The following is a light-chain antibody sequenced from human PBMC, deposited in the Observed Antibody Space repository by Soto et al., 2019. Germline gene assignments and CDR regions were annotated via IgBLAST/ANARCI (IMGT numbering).Light chain of an antibody. CDR1: SSNIGAGYD. J-gene: IGLJ2*01. CDR3: QSYDSTLRVVI. V-gene: IGLV1-40*01. CDR2: GNS. Sequence: QSVLTQPPSVSGAPGQRVTISCTGSSSNIGAGYDVHWYQHVPGTAPKLLIYGNSDRPSGVPDRFSGSKSGTSASLAISGLQAEDEADYYCQSYDSTLRVVIFGGGTKVTVL.